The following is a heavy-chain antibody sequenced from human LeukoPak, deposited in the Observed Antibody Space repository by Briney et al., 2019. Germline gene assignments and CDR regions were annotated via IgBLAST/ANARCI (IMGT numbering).Heavy chain of an antibody. CDR1: GFTFSSYG. CDR2: ISYDGSNK. D-gene: IGHD3-22*01. J-gene: IGHJ4*02. V-gene: IGHV3-30*03. CDR3: ADALNYYDSSGYLSGENY. Sequence: PGGSLRLSCAASGFTFSSYGMHWVRQAPGKGLEWVAVISYDGSNKYYADSVKGRFTISRDNSKNTLYLQMNSLRAEDTAVYYCADALNYYDSSGYLSGENYWGQGTLVTVSS.